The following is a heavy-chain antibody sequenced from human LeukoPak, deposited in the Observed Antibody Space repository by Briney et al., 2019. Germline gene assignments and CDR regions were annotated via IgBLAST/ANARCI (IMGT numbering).Heavy chain of an antibody. CDR2: IYYSGST. J-gene: IGHJ2*01. CDR1: GGSISSYY. D-gene: IGHD2-2*01. V-gene: IGHV4-59*01. Sequence: PSETLSLTCTVSGGSISSYYWSWIRQPPGKGLEWIGYIYYSGSTNYNPSLKSRVTISVDTSKNQFSLKLSSVTAADTAVYYCARVTHFFPFVVVPAANWYFDLWGRGTLVTVSS. CDR3: ARVTHFFPFVVVPAANWYFDL.